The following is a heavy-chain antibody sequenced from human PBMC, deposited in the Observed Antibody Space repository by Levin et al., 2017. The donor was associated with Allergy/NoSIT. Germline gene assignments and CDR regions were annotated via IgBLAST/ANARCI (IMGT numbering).Heavy chain of an antibody. J-gene: IGHJ4*02. CDR3: ARRAIAADSGFDY. CDR1: GGSISSYY. Sequence: ESLKISCTVSGGSISSYYWSWIRQPPGKGLEWIGYIYYSGSTNYNPSLKSRVTISLDTSKNQFSLKLSSVTAADTAVYYCARRAIAADSGFDYWGQGTLVTVSS. V-gene: IGHV4-59*01. CDR2: IYYSGST. D-gene: IGHD6-13*01.